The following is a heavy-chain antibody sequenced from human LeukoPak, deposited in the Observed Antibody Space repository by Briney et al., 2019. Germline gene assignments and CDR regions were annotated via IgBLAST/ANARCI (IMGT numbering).Heavy chain of an antibody. Sequence: GASVKVSCKTSGDTFTSYDINWVRQATGQGLEWMGYMSPNSGNTGYAQKFQGRVTMTRNTSINTAYMELSSLRSEDTAVYYCARGMTQCMDVWGKGTTVTVSS. CDR3: ARGMTQCMDV. CDR2: MSPNSGNT. D-gene: IGHD3-16*01. CDR1: GDTFTSYD. V-gene: IGHV1-8*01. J-gene: IGHJ6*03.